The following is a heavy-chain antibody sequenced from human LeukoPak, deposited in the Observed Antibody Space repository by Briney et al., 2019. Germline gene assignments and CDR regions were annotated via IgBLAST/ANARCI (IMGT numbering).Heavy chain of an antibody. CDR3: ARRALYRRYYYDY. CDR2: ISSGGGSS. V-gene: IGHV3-64*02. CDR1: GFTFGNYA. Sequence: GGSLRLSCAASGFTFGNYAMHWLRQSPGKGLEDISAISSGGGSSYHVDSVKGRFTVSRDNSKNTLFLQMGSLGADDTAVYYCARRALYRRYYYDYWGQGSLVTVSS. D-gene: IGHD2-2*01. J-gene: IGHJ4*02.